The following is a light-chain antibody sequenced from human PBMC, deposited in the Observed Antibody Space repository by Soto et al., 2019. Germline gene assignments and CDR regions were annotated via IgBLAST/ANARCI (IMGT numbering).Light chain of an antibody. J-gene: IGKJ5*01. CDR1: QAIRND. CDR3: RQDYSCPPT. V-gene: IGKV1-6*02. Sequence: AIQMTQSPSSQSASVGDRVTITCRASQAIRNDLGWYQQKPGKAPKLLIYYASSFQSGVPSRLCSSRSGTDFTLTISSLQAEDFATYYCRQDYSCPPTFGQGTRLEIK. CDR2: YAS.